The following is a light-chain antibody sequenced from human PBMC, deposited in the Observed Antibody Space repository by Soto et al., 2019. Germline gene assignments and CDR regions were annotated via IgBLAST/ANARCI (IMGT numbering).Light chain of an antibody. J-gene: IGKJ2*01. CDR1: QSINNN. CDR3: QQSYGSPYT. Sequence: DIRMTQSPSSLSASVPDRVSITCRASQSINNNLNWYQQRLGKAPELLIYRASTLQSGVPSRFSGSGSGTDFTLTISSLEQEAFGTYYCQQSYGSPYTFGQCTKVESK. CDR2: RAS. V-gene: IGKV1-39*01.